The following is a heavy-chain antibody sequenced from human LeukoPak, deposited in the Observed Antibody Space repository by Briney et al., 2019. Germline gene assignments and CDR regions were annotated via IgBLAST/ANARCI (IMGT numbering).Heavy chain of an antibody. D-gene: IGHD3-10*01. CDR1: GGSISSYY. V-gene: IGHV4-59*01. CDR3: ARELDYYGSGSYGY. Sequence: SETLSLTCTVSGGSISSYYWSWIRQPPGKGLEWIGYIYYSGNTNYNPSLKSRVTISVDTSKNQFSLKLSSVTAADTAVYYCARELDYYGSGSYGYWGQGTLVTVSS. CDR2: IYYSGNT. J-gene: IGHJ4*02.